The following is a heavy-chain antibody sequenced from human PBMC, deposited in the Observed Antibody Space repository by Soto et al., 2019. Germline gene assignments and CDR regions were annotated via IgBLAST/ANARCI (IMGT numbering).Heavy chain of an antibody. D-gene: IGHD3-10*01. V-gene: IGHV3-23*01. CDR1: GFTFSSYA. J-gene: IGHJ4*02. CDR2: ISGSGGST. CDR3: AKDLERITMVRGVSITFDY. Sequence: PGGSLRLSCAASGFTFSSYAMSWVRQAPGKGLEWVSAISGSGGSTYYADSVKGRFTISRDNSKNTLYLQMNSLRAEDTAVYYCAKDLERITMVRGVSITFDYWGQGTLVTVSS.